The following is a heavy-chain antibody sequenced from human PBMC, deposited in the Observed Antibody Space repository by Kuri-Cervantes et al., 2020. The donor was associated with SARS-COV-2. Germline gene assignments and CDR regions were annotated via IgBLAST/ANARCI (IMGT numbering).Heavy chain of an antibody. V-gene: IGHV5-51*01. D-gene: IGHD3-22*01. CDR1: AYSFTSYW. CDR2: IYPGDSDT. CDR3: ARYYYDSSGYPNWFDP. Sequence: GESLKISCKGSAYSFTSYWIGWVRQMPGKGLEWMGIIYPGDSDTRYSPSFQGQVTISADKSISTAYLQWSSLKASDTAMYYCARYYYDSSGYPNWFDPWGQGTLVTVSS. J-gene: IGHJ5*02.